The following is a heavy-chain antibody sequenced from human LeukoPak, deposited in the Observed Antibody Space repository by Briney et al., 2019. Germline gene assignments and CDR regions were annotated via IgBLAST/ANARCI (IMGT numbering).Heavy chain of an antibody. CDR1: GGSISSYY. D-gene: IGHD3-22*01. V-gene: IGHV4-59*01. Sequence: NASETLSFTCTVSGGSISSYYWSWIRQPPGKGLEWIGYIYYSGSTNYNPSLKSRVTISVDASKNQFSLKLSSVTAADTAVYYCARSPPVYDSSGYSPLGFDIWGRGTMVTVSS. CDR3: ARSPPVYDSSGYSPLGFDI. CDR2: IYYSGST. J-gene: IGHJ3*02.